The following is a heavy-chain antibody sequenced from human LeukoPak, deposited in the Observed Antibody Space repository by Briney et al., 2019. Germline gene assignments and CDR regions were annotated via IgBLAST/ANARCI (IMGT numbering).Heavy chain of an antibody. D-gene: IGHD1-26*01. J-gene: IGHJ4*02. CDR2: ISYSGKA. Sequence: PSETLSLTCAVSGGSITTTDFDWAWIRQPPGQGFEWIATISYSGKAYNYPSLMSRVTISVDTSRNQFSLDVTSVTAADTGLFYCARFKGGTGFDYWGRGILVIVS. CDR3: ARFKGGTGFDY. V-gene: IGHV4-39*01. CDR1: GGSITTTDFD.